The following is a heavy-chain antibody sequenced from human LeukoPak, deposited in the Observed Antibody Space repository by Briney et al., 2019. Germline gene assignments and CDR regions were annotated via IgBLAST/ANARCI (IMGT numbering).Heavy chain of an antibody. J-gene: IGHJ4*02. Sequence: SQTLSLTFAISGDSVSINSAAWNWIRQSPSRGLEWLGRAKYRSKWYNDYAVSVKSRITINPDTSKNQFSLQLNSVTPEDTAVYYCARGVTYYYDSNGYYDFWGQGTLVTVSS. V-gene: IGHV6-1*01. CDR1: GDSVSINSAA. CDR3: ARGVTYYYDSNGYYDF. CDR2: AKYRSKWYN. D-gene: IGHD3-22*01.